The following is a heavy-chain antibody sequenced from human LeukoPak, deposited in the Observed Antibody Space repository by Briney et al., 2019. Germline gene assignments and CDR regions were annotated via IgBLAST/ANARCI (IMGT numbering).Heavy chain of an antibody. D-gene: IGHD2-15*01. V-gene: IGHV3-23*01. CDR3: AKDPLAANLVDY. CDR1: GFTFSSYA. J-gene: IGHJ4*02. CDR2: ISGSGGST. Sequence: GGSLRLSCAASGFTFSSYAMSWVRQAPGKGLEWVSAISGSGGSTYYADSVKGRFTISRDNSKNTLYLQTNSLRAEDTAVYYCAKDPLAANLVDYWGQGTLVTVSS.